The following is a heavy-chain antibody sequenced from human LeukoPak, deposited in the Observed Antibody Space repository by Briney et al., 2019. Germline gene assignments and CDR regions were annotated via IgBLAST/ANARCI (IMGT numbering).Heavy chain of an antibody. V-gene: IGHV1-24*01. CDR1: GYTLTELS. CDR3: ARDRKILLIAAAGKGGFDP. J-gene: IGHJ5*02. Sequence: ASVKVSCKVSGYTLTELSMHWVRQAPGKGLEWMGGFDPEDGETIYAQKFQGRVTMTEDTSTDTAYMELSSLRSEDTAVYYCARDRKILLIAAAGKGGFDPWGQGTLVTVSS. CDR2: FDPEDGET. D-gene: IGHD6-13*01.